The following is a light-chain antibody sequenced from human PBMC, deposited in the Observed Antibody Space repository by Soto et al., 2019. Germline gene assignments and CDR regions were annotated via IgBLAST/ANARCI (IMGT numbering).Light chain of an antibody. Sequence: QSVLTQPPATSGTPGQRVTISCSGSSSKIGRNIVNWYQQLPGTAPKLLIYSNHQRPLAVPDRFSASKSGTSASLGISGLQSEDEADYYCAAWDDTLDGYVFGTGTKLTVL. V-gene: IGLV1-44*01. CDR2: SNH. J-gene: IGLJ1*01. CDR1: SSKIGRNI. CDR3: AAWDDTLDGYV.